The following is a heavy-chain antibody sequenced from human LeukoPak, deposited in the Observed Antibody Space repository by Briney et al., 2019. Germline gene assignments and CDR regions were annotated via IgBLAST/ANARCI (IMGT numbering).Heavy chain of an antibody. J-gene: IGHJ4*02. CDR3: ARVGPEDYGGNSDY. D-gene: IGHD4-23*01. Sequence: GGSLRLSCAAPGFTFSSYSMNWVRQAPGKGLEWVSSISSSSSYIYYADSVKGRFTISRDNAKSSLYLQMNSLRAEDTAVYYCARVGPEDYGGNSDYWGQGTLVTVSS. CDR1: GFTFSSYS. CDR2: ISSSSSYI. V-gene: IGHV3-21*01.